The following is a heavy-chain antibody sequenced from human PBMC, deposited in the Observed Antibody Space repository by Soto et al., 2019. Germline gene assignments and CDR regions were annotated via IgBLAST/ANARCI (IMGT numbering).Heavy chain of an antibody. D-gene: IGHD6-13*01. CDR2: IYHSGST. Sequence: PSETLSLTCAVYGGSISSNKWWSWVRQPPGKGLEWIGEIYHSGSTNYNPSLKSRVTISLDKSKNQFSLKLTSVTAADTAVYYCAREDSSSWYNWFDPWGQGTLVTVSS. CDR3: AREDSSSWYNWFDP. CDR1: GGSISSNKW. V-gene: IGHV4-4*02. J-gene: IGHJ5*02.